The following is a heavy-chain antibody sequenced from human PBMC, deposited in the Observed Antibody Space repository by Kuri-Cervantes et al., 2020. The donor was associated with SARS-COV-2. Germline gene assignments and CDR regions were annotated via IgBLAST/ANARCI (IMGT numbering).Heavy chain of an antibody. D-gene: IGHD3-3*01. V-gene: IGHV4-34*01. CDR1: GGSFSGYY. CDR2: INHSGST. Sequence: GSLRLSCAVYGGSFSGYYWSWIRQPPGKGLEWIGEINHSGSTNYNPSLKSRVTISVDTSKNQFSLQLNSVTPEDTAVYYCARADPLFAVWFDPWGQGTLVTVSS. J-gene: IGHJ5*02. CDR3: ARADPLFAVWFDP.